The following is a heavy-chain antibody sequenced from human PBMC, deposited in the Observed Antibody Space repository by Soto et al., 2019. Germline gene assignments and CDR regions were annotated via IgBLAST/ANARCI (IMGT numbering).Heavy chain of an antibody. V-gene: IGHV3-15*01. CDR3: TTTPPGWVGELYYYYGMDV. D-gene: IGHD3-10*01. CDR2: IKSKTDGGTT. J-gene: IGHJ6*02. Sequence: GGSLRLSCAASGFTFSNAWMSWVRQAPGKGLEWVGRIKSKTDGGTTDYAAPVKGRFTISRDDSKNTLYLQMNSLKTEDTAVYYCTTTPPGWVGELYYYYGMDVWGQGTTVTVSS. CDR1: GFTFSNAW.